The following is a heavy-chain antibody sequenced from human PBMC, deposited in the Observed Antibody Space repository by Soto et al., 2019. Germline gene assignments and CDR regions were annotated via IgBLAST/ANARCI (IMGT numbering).Heavy chain of an antibody. V-gene: IGHV4-39*01. J-gene: IGHJ6*02. CDR2: IYYSGST. D-gene: IGHD4-17*01. CDR3: AIHPLGYGDYVYYYGMDV. CDR1: GGSISSSSYY. Sequence: QLQLQESGPGLVKPSETLSLTCTVSGGSISSSSYYWGWIRQPPGKGLEWIGSIYYSGSTYDNPSLKRQVSISVDTSKNQFTLKLSSVTAADTARYYCAIHPLGYGDYVYYYGMDVWGQGTTVTVSS.